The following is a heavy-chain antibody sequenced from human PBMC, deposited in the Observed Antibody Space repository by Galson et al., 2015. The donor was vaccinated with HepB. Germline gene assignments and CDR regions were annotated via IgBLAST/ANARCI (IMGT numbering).Heavy chain of an antibody. D-gene: IGHD2-15*01. J-gene: IGHJ5*02. CDR2: ISPHNRYT. CDR3: ARGALVVAVGATQNNWFDP. CDR1: GYTFSSYS. Sequence: SVKVSCKASGYTFSSYSITWVRQAPGQGLEWVGWISPHNRYTNYAQNFQGRVTMTTDTSTTTAYMELRSLRSDDTAVYYCARGALVVAVGATQNNWFDPWGPGTLVTVS. V-gene: IGHV1-18*01.